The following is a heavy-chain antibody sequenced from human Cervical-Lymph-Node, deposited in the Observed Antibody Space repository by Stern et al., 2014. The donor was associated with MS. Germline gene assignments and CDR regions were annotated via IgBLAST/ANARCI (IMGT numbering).Heavy chain of an antibody. CDR2: IDCNSGAT. D-gene: IGHD3-16*01. CDR3: ARGAPGPVDQTACYAY. CDR1: MYTFSAYH. J-gene: IGHJ4*02. Sequence: VHLVESGAGVKQPGTSVKVSCKASMYTFSAYHLHWVRQAPRHGLEWIGWIDCNSGATKYAEKFQGRVTMTRDTSISAAYMELRRLTSDDTAVYYCARGAPGPVDQTACYAYWGQGTLVTVSS. V-gene: IGHV1-2*02.